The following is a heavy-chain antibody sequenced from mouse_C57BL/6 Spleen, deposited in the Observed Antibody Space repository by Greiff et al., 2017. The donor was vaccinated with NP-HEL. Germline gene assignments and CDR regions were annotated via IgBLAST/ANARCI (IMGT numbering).Heavy chain of an antibody. V-gene: IGHV1-53*01. J-gene: IGHJ4*01. CDR2: INPSNGGT. D-gene: IGHD1-1*01. Sequence: QVQLQQSGTELVKPGASVKLSCKASGYTFTSYWMHWVKQRPGQGLEWIGNINPSNGGTNYNEKFKSKATLTVDKSSSTAYMQLSSLTSEDSAVYYCAREGHYYGSSYGYAMDYWGQGTSVTVSS. CDR1: GYTFTSYW. CDR3: AREGHYYGSSYGYAMDY.